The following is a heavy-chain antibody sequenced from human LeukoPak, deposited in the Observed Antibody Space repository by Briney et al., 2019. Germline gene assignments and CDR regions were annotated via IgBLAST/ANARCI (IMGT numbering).Heavy chain of an antibody. CDR2: INSNRGGT. CDR1: GYTFTDSY. Sequence: ASVKVSCKASGYTFTDSYMHWVRQAPGQGLEWMGWINSNRGGTNYAQKFQGRVTMTRDTSISTAYMELRSVRSDDTAVYYCARDHGDDAFDIWGPGTMVTVSS. D-gene: IGHD3-3*01. V-gene: IGHV1-2*02. J-gene: IGHJ3*02. CDR3: ARDHGDDAFDI.